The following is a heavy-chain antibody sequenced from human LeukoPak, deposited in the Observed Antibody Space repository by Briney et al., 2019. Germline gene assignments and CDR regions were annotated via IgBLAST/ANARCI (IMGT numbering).Heavy chain of an antibody. Sequence: SETLSLTCTVSGGSISSYYWSWIRQPPGKGLEWIGYIYYSGSTNYNPSLKSRVTISVDTSKNQFSLKLSSVTAADTAVYYCARGHPNIPYVYWGQGTLVTVSS. J-gene: IGHJ4*02. CDR1: GGSISSYY. D-gene: IGHD2/OR15-2a*01. V-gene: IGHV4-59*12. CDR3: ARGHPNIPYVY. CDR2: IYYSGST.